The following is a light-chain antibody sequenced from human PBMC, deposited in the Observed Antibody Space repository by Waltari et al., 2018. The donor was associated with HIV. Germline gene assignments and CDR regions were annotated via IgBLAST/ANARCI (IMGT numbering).Light chain of an antibody. J-gene: IGKJ3*01. Sequence: DIQMTQSPSSVSASVGDRVTITCRASQGIGRFLAWYQQKPGKAPKLLINFASSLQSGVPSRFSGSGSGTDFTLTISGLQSEDFSIYYCQQAHSFPFTFGPGTKVDIK. CDR1: QGIGRF. V-gene: IGKV1-12*02. CDR2: FAS. CDR3: QQAHSFPFT.